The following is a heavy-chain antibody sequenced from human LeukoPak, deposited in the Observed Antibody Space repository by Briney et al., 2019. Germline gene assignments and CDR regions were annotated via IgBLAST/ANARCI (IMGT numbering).Heavy chain of an antibody. Sequence: QPGGSLRLSCAASGFTFSSYAMSWVRQAPGKGLEWVSAISGSGGSTYYADSVKGRFTISRDNSKNTLYLQMNSLRAEDTAVYYCAKGSPVLEFLSYKWLLGYWGQGTLVTVSS. CDR2: ISGSGGST. V-gene: IGHV3-23*01. J-gene: IGHJ4*02. CDR1: GFTFSSYA. CDR3: AKGSPVLEFLSYKWLLGY. D-gene: IGHD3-22*01.